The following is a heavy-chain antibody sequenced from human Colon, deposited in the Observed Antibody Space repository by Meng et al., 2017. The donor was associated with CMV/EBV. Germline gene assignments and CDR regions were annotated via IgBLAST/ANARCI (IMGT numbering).Heavy chain of an antibody. CDR1: GYAFIDYY. D-gene: IGHD6-25*01. V-gene: IGHV1-2*02. CDR2: MNSDAGNT. J-gene: IGHJ4*02. Sequence: ASVKVSCKASGYAFIDYYIHWVRQAPGQSLEWMGWMNSDAGNTVYAPQFRSRVTMTRDTSINTAYMELRSLKSDDTAVYYCARGSQSQRLLDYWGQGTLVTVSS. CDR3: ARGSQSQRLLDY.